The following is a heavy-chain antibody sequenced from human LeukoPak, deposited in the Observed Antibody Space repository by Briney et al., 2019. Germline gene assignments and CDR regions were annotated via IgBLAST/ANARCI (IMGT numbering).Heavy chain of an antibody. CDR2: MYHSGST. D-gene: IGHD1-1*01. Sequence: SETLSLTCTVSGYSISSGYYWGWIRQSPGKGLEWIGSMYHSGSTYYNPSLKSRFTTSVDTSKNQFSLNLSSVTAADTAVYYCARERRTLYFDYWGQGTLVTVSS. J-gene: IGHJ4*02. CDR3: ARERRTLYFDY. V-gene: IGHV4-38-2*02. CDR1: GYSISSGYY.